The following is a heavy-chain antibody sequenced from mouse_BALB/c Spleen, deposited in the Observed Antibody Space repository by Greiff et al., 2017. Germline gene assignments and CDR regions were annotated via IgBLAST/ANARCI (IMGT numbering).Heavy chain of an antibody. CDR3: NAYYGNTLRYAMDY. V-gene: IGHV14-4*02. CDR1: GFNIKDYY. D-gene: IGHD2-1*01. J-gene: IGHJ4*01. CDR2: IDPENGDT. Sequence: EVQLQQSGAELVRSGASVKLSCTASGFNIKDYYMHWVKQRPEQGLEWIGWIDPENGDTEYAPKFQGKATMTADTSSNTAYLQLSSLTSEDTAVYYCNAYYGNTLRYAMDYWGQGTSVTVSS.